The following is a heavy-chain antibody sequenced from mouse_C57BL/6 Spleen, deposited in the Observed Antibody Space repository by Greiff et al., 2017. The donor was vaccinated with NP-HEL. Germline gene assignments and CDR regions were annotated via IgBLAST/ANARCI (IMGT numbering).Heavy chain of an antibody. D-gene: IGHD1-1*01. V-gene: IGHV1-26*01. J-gene: IGHJ3*01. CDR1: GYTFTDYY. CDR2: INPNNGGT. Sequence: EVQLQQSGPELVKPGASVKISCKASGYTFTDYYMNWVKQSHGKSLEWIGDINPNNGGTSYNQKFKGKATLTVDKSSSTAYMALRSLTSEDSEVYYCARYYYGSSYPSYRGQGALVTVAA. CDR3: ARYYYGSSYPSY.